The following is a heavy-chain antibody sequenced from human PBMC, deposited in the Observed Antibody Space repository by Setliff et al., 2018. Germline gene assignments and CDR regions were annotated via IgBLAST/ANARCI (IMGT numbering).Heavy chain of an antibody. D-gene: IGHD2-8*01. CDR1: GFSFKNYW. CDR2: IKEGENMK. Sequence: GGSLRLSCATSGFSFKNYWMTWVRQGPGKGLEWVASIKEGENMKYYVDSVKGRFTISRDNAKKSLYLQMNSLRVEDTAVYYCTTRYCSHGGCYREGVFVYMDVWGKGTTVTVSS. V-gene: IGHV3-7*03. J-gene: IGHJ6*03. CDR3: TTRYCSHGGCYREGVFVYMDV.